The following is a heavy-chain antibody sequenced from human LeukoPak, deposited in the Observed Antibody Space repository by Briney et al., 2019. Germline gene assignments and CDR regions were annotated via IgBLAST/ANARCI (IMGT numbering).Heavy chain of an antibody. D-gene: IGHD3-9*01. CDR3: ASYFMDAFDY. V-gene: IGHV4-59*01. J-gene: IGHJ4*02. CDR1: GGSISSYY. CDR2: IYYSGST. Sequence: SETLSLTCTVSGGSISSYYWSWIRQPPGKGLEWIGYIYYSGSTNYNPSLKSRVTIPVDTSKNQFSLKLSSVTAADTAVYYCASYFMDAFDYWGQGTLVTVSS.